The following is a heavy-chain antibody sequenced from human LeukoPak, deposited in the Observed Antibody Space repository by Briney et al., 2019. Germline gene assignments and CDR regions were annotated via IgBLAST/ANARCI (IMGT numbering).Heavy chain of an antibody. CDR1: GGSISSSSYY. CDR3: ARRVPYCSGGSCYPYFDY. V-gene: IGHV4-39*01. CDR2: IYYSGST. J-gene: IGHJ4*02. Sequence: PSETLSLTCTVSGGSISSSSYYWGWIRQPPGKGLEWIGSIYYSGSTYYNPSLKSRVTISVDTSKNQFSLKLSSVTAADTAVYYCARRVPYCSGGSCYPYFDYWGQGTLVTVSS. D-gene: IGHD2-15*01.